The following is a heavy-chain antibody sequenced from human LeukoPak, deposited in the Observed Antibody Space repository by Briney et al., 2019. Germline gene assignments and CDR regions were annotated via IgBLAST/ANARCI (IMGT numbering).Heavy chain of an antibody. Sequence: KPGGSLRLSCAASGFTFSDYYMSWIRQAPGKGLEWVSYISRSGSTIYYADSVKGRFTISRDNAKNSMSLQMNSLRAEDMAVYYCTREGILAGVDYWGQGTLVTVSS. CDR3: TREGILAGVDY. V-gene: IGHV3-11*04. CDR1: GFTFSDYY. CDR2: ISRSGSTI. J-gene: IGHJ4*02. D-gene: IGHD6-13*01.